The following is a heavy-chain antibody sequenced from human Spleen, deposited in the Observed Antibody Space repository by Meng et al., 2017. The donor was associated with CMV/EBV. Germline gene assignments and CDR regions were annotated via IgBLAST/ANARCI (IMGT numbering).Heavy chain of an antibody. Sequence: YGGSFSGYYWSWIRPPPGKGMEWIGEINKSGRNNDNPTLKRRVTISVDTSKNQFSLKLRSVTAADTAVYYCARGQRRYFDWSYNYWGQGTLVTVSS. CDR3: ARGQRRYFDWSYNY. D-gene: IGHD3-9*01. CDR2: INKSGRN. V-gene: IGHV4-34*01. J-gene: IGHJ4*02. CDR1: GGSFSGYY.